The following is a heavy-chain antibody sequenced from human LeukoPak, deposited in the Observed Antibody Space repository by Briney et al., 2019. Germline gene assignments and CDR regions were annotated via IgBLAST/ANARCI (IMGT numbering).Heavy chain of an antibody. J-gene: IGHJ5*02. CDR2: INQDASEK. D-gene: IGHD2-2*01. V-gene: IGHV3-7*01. Sequence: GGSLRLSCAASGLIFSNYWMGWVRQAPGKGLEWVASINQDASEKYYVDSVKGRFTISRDNSKNTLYLQMNSLRAEDTAVYYCAKGSTWFDPWGQGTLVTVSS. CDR1: GLIFSNYW. CDR3: AKGSTWFDP.